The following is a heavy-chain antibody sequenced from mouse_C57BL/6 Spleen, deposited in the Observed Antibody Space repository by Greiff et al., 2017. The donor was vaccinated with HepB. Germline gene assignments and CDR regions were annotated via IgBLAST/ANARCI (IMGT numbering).Heavy chain of an antibody. CDR3: ARGITTVVAPGYYAMDY. Sequence: VQLKESGAELVKPGASVKLSCTASGFNIKDYYMHWVKQRTEQGLEWIGRIDPEDGETKYAPKFQGKATITADTSSNTAYLQLSSLTSEDTAVYYCARGITTVVAPGYYAMDYWGQGTSVTVSS. CDR2: IDPEDGET. J-gene: IGHJ4*01. V-gene: IGHV14-2*01. CDR1: GFNIKDYY. D-gene: IGHD1-1*01.